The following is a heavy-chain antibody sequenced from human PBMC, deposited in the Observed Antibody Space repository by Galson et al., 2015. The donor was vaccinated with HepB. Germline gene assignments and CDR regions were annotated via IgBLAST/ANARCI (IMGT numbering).Heavy chain of an antibody. V-gene: IGHV1-46*01. CDR3: ARVPYKTARPEGMDYYYAMAV. D-gene: IGHD6-6*01. CDR1: GYTFINYY. Sequence: CKASGYTFINYYIHWVRQAPGQGLEWMGFINPSDGRSTYAQKIQGRVTMTRDTSTSTVYMELSSLRSEDTAVYYCARVPYKTARPEGMDYYYAMAVWGQGTTVTVSS. J-gene: IGHJ6*02. CDR2: INPSDGRS.